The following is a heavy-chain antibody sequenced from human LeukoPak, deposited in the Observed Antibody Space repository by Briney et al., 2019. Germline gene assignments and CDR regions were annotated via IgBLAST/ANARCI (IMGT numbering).Heavy chain of an antibody. J-gene: IGHJ6*03. CDR3: ARAIFGVVINYYYYYMDV. V-gene: IGHV1-69*05. CDR2: IIPIFGTA. D-gene: IGHD3-3*01. Sequence: SVKVSCKASGGTFSSYAISWVRQAPGKGLEWMGGIIPIFGTANYAQKFRGRVTITTDESTSTAYMELSSLRSEDTAVYYCARAIFGVVINYYYYYMDVWGKGTTVTVSS. CDR1: GGTFSSYA.